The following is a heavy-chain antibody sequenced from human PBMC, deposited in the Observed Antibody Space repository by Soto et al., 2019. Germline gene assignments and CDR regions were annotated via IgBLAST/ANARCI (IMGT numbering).Heavy chain of an antibody. D-gene: IGHD1-26*01. Sequence: QVQLVQSRAEVKKPGSSVKVSCKASGGVFRNYAINWVRQAPGQGLEWMGGIIPVIGTADYPQKFQGRVTITADESTTTAYMELTSLKTEDTAVYFCARDRWGSYSFDSWGQGTLVTVAS. CDR2: IIPVIGTA. V-gene: IGHV1-69*01. CDR3: ARDRWGSYSFDS. J-gene: IGHJ5*01. CDR1: GGVFRNYA.